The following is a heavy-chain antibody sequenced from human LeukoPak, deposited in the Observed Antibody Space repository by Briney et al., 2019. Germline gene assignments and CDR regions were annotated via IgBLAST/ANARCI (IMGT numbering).Heavy chain of an antibody. CDR3: ARVAGSCSSTSCPIQYFDY. J-gene: IGHJ4*02. CDR1: GFTFSSYW. Sequence: GGSLRLSCAASGFTFSSYWMSWVRQAPGKGLEWVANIKQDGSEKYYVDSVKGRFTISRDNAKNSLYLQMNSLRAEDTAVYYCARVAGSCSSTSCPIQYFDYWGQGTLVTVSS. CDR2: IKQDGSEK. D-gene: IGHD2-2*01. V-gene: IGHV3-7*01.